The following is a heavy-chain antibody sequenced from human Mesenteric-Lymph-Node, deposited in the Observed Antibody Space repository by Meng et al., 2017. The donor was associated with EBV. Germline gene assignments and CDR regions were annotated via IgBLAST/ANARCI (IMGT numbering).Heavy chain of an antibody. CDR3: ARRSGSYYGYFDY. CDR1: GGSIAGGSY. J-gene: IGHJ4*02. CDR2: IHYSGDT. D-gene: IGHD1-26*01. Sequence: QLQLQESGPVLVKPSQTVSLTCAVSGGSIAGGSYWSWVRQPPGKGLEWIAFIHYSGDTYYNPSLKSRLTISVDTSKDQFSLRLRSVTAADTAVYYCARRSGSYYGYFDYWGQGTLVTVSS. V-gene: IGHV4-30-4*01.